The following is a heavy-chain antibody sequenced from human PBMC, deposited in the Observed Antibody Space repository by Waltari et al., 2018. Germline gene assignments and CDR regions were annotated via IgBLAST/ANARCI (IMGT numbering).Heavy chain of an antibody. D-gene: IGHD2-15*01. V-gene: IGHV4-59*11. Sequence: QVQLQASGPGLVTPSETLSLTCTVSGGSISTHYWSWIRQPPEKGLEWIGYIYFTGSTNYNPSLKSRVTISVDTSKNQFSLKVTSVTAADTAVYYCARGGSGLNSWGQGTLVTVSS. CDR1: GGSISTHY. J-gene: IGHJ4*02. CDR2: IYFTGST. CDR3: ARGGSGLNS.